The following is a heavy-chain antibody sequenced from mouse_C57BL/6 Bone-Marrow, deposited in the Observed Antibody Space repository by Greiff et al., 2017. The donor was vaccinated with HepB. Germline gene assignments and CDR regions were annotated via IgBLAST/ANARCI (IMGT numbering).Heavy chain of an antibody. CDR1: GFNIKDDY. CDR2: IDPENGDT. CDR3: TTLSMDY. V-gene: IGHV14-4*01. Sequence: VQLKESGAELVRPGASVKLSCTASGFNIKDDYMHWVKQRPEQGLEWIGWIDPENGDTEYASKFQGKATITADTSSNPAYLQLSSLTSEDTAVYYCTTLSMDYWGQGTSVTVSS. J-gene: IGHJ4*01.